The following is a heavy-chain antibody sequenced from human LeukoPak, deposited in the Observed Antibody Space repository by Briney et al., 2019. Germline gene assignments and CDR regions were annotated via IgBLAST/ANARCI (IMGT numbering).Heavy chain of an antibody. CDR1: GGSISNYF. J-gene: IGHJ4*02. Sequence: SETLSLTCSVSGGSISNYFWTWIRQPPGKGREWIGYIYSSGSTYYNPSLKRRVTISVDTSKNRFSLKLSTVTAADTAVYYCARRPTGDPKFDYWGQGTLVTVSS. CDR3: ARRPTGDPKFDY. D-gene: IGHD7-27*01. V-gene: IGHV4-59*08. CDR2: IYSSGST.